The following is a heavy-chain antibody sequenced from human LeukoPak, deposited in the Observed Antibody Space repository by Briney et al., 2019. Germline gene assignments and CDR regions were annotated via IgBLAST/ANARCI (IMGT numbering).Heavy chain of an antibody. V-gene: IGHV1-8*01. CDR1: GYTLTSYD. J-gene: IGHJ4*02. CDR2: MNPNSGNT. Sequence: GASVKVSCKASGYTLTSYDINWVPQATGQGLEWMGWMNPNSGNTGYAQKFQGRVTMTRKTSISTAYMELSSLRSEDTAVYYCARGGQYAYYFDYWGQGTLVTVSS. CDR3: ARGGQYAYYFDY. D-gene: IGHD2-2*01.